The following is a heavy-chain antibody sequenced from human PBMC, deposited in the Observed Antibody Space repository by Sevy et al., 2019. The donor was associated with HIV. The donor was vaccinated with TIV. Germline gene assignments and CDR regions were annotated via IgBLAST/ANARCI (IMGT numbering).Heavy chain of an antibody. D-gene: IGHD2-2*01. CDR1: GYTFTSYD. J-gene: IGHJ6*02. CDR2: MSPNSGNT. CDR3: ARFLSTSYYYYYAMDV. V-gene: IGHV1-8*01. Sequence: ASVKVSCRASGYTFTSYDINWVRQATGQGLEWMGWMSPNSGNTGYAQKFQGRVTMTRNTSISTAYVELSSLRSEDTAVYYCARFLSTSYYYYYAMDVWGQGTTVTVSS.